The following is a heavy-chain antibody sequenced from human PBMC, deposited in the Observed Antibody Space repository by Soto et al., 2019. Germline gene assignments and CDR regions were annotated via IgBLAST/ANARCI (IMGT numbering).Heavy chain of an antibody. CDR2: ISGSGGST. D-gene: IGHD5-12*01. CDR1: GFTFSSYA. CDR3: AKVAWLRLKGIFDY. V-gene: IGHV3-23*01. J-gene: IGHJ4*02. Sequence: GGSRRLSCAASGFTFSSYAMSCVRQAPGKGLEWVSAISGSGGSTYYADSVKGRFTISRDNSKNTLYLQMNSLRAEDTAVYYCAKVAWLRLKGIFDYWGQGTLVTVSS.